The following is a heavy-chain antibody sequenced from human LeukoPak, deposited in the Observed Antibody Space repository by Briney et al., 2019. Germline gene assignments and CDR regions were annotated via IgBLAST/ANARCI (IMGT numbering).Heavy chain of an antibody. Sequence: GASVTVSCKASGGTFSSYAISWVRQAPGQGLEWMGGIIPIFGTANYAQKFQGRVTITTDESTSTAYMELSSLRSEDTAVYYCARARRQYCSSTSCHLNWFDPWGQGTLVTVSS. CDR2: IIPIFGTA. D-gene: IGHD2-2*01. CDR1: GGTFSSYA. CDR3: ARARRQYCSSTSCHLNWFDP. J-gene: IGHJ5*02. V-gene: IGHV1-69*05.